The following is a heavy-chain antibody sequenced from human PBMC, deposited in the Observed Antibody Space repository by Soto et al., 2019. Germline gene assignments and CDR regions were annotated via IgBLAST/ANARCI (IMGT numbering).Heavy chain of an antibody. CDR1: GGSISSGGYY. CDR2: IYYSGST. Sequence: QVQLQESGPGLVKPSQTLSLTCTVSGGSISSGGYYWSWIRQHPGKGLEWIGYIYYSGSTYYNPSRKSRVTISVETSKNQFSLKLSSVTAADTAVYYCARGEVDTAMVFDYWGQGTLVTVSS. V-gene: IGHV4-31*03. D-gene: IGHD5-18*01. J-gene: IGHJ4*02. CDR3: ARGEVDTAMVFDY.